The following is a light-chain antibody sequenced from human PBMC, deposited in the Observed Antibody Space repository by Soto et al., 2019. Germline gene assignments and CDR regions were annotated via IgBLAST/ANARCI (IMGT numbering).Light chain of an antibody. CDR3: TSFAGSDNFYV. J-gene: IGLJ1*01. CDR1: RRDVGGYKY. CDR2: EVL. Sequence: QSVLAQPPSASGSPGQSVTMSCTGTRRDVGGYKYVSWYQHQAGKAPKLLIYEVLKRPSGIPDRFSGSKSGNTASLTISGLQPDDEATYYCTSFAGSDNFYVFGTGTKLTVL. V-gene: IGLV2-8*01.